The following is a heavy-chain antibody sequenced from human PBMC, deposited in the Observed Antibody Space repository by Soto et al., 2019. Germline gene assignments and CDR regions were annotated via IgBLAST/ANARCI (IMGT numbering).Heavy chain of an antibody. V-gene: IGHV4-4*07. J-gene: IGHJ4*02. CDR1: GGSLSKYY. CDR2: ISTSGHV. D-gene: IGHD3-3*01. CDR3: ARDNNDFWSLYPLAFDY. Sequence: SETLSLTCSVSGGSLSKYYWSWIRQPAGKGLEWIGRISTSGHVVSKVSLRSRLTMSVDMSNNHFSLKLTSVTAADTAVYYCARDNNDFWSLYPLAFDYWGQGALVTV.